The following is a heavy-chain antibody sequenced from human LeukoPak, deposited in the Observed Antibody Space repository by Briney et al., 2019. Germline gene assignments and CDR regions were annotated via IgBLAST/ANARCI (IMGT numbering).Heavy chain of an antibody. J-gene: IGHJ4*02. CDR3: ARGAYYYED. V-gene: IGHV3-48*01. CDR1: GFTFGDYA. Sequence: PGGSLRLSCTASGFTFGDYAMSWFRQAPGKGLEWVSYISSSSSTIYYADSVKGRFTISRDNAKNSLYLQMNSLRAEDTAVYYCARGAYYYEDWGQGTLVTVSS. CDR2: ISSSSSTI. D-gene: IGHD3-22*01.